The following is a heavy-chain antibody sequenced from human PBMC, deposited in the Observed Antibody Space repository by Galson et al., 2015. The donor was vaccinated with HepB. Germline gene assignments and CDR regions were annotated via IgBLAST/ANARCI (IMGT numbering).Heavy chain of an antibody. V-gene: IGHV3-74*01. CDR3: IRSRSNYYGFFDY. Sequence: LRLSCAASGFTLSGYWMHWVRQGTGMGLVWVSRINSDGSSTSYADSVRGRFTISRDNAKNTLYLQMNDLRVDDTGLYYCIRSRSNYYGFFDYWGQGTLVTASS. D-gene: IGHD3-22*01. J-gene: IGHJ4*02. CDR2: INSDGSST. CDR1: GFTLSGYW.